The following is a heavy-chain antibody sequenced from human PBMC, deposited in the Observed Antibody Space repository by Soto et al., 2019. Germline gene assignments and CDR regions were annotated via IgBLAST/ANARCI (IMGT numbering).Heavy chain of an antibody. J-gene: IGHJ4*02. V-gene: IGHV2-5*01. CDR2: ISGSDDK. CDR1: GFSLTTSGVA. D-gene: IGHD2-21*01. CDR3: AHRQPALLAFNY. Sequence: QITLKESGPTLVKPTQTLTLTCTFSGFSLTTSGVAVGWIRQPPGKALEWLALISGSDDKRYRPSLNSRLTITKDTYKNQPVIPQTNMDPLGRATYYCAHRQPALLAFNYWGQGTLVTVSS.